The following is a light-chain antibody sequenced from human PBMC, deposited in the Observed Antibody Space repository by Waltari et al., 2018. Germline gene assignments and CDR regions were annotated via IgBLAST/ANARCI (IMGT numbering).Light chain of an antibody. J-gene: IGKJ1*01. CDR2: GTS. Sequence: EIVLTQSPGTLSLSPGERVTLSCRASQSVNGRLVWYQQKPGQAHRLLIYGTSSRATGIPDRFSGSGSGTDFSLTISRLEPEDFAVYYCQQHGSLPATFGQGTKVEVK. V-gene: IGKV3-20*01. CDR1: QSVNGR. CDR3: QQHGSLPAT.